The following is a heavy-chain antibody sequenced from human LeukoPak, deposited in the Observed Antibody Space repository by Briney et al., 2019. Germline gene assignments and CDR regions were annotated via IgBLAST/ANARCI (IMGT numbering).Heavy chain of an antibody. CDR2: TYYSGST. D-gene: IGHD3-22*01. J-gene: IGHJ5*02. CDR1: GGSISSGSYY. Sequence: SETLSLTCTVSGGSISSGSYYWGWIRQPPGKGLEWIGSTYYSGSTYYNPSLKSRVTISVDTSKNQFSLKLSSVTAADTAVYYCARHHTPPYYYDSSGSMDWFDPWGQGTLVTVSS. V-gene: IGHV4-39*01. CDR3: ARHHTPPYYYDSSGSMDWFDP.